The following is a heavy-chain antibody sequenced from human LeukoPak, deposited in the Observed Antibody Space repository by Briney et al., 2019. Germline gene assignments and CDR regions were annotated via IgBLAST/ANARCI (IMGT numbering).Heavy chain of an antibody. CDR3: AKDYYDILTGYYTSYFDY. CDR1: GFTFDDYA. CDR2: ISWNSGSI. J-gene: IGHJ4*02. Sequence: PGGSLRLSCAASGFTFDDYAMHWVRHAPGKGLEWVSGISWNSGSIGYADSVKGRFTISRDNAKNSLYLQMNSLRAEDTALYYCAKDYYDILTGYYTSYFDYWGQGTLVTVSS. V-gene: IGHV3-9*01. D-gene: IGHD3-9*01.